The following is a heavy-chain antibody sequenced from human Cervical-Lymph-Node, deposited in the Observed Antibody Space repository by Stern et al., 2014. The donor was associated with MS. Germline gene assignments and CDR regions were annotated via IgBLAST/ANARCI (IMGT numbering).Heavy chain of an antibody. CDR2: ISNDGIDK. V-gene: IGHV3-30*01. CDR1: GFTSSSYA. CDR3: AKEGGNWFDP. Sequence: VQLLESGGGVVQPGRSLRLSCAASGFTSSSYAMHWVRQAPGKGLEWVAVISNDGIDKYYADSVKGRFPISRDSSKNTLYLQMNSLRTEDTAVYYCAKEGGNWFDPWGQGTLVTVSA. J-gene: IGHJ5*02.